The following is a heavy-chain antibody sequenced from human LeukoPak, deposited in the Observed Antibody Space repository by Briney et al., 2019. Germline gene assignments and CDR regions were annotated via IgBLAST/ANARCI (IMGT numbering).Heavy chain of an antibody. CDR1: GYTFTSYD. J-gene: IGHJ6*02. Sequence: ASVKVSCKASGYTFTSYDINWVRQATGQGLEWMGWMNPNSGNTGYAQKFQGRVTMTRYTSISTAYMELSSLRSEDTAVYYCARVPRGAAVHYYYYYYGMDVWGQGTTVTVSS. CDR3: ARVPRGAAVHYYYYYYGMDV. D-gene: IGHD6-25*01. V-gene: IGHV1-8*01. CDR2: MNPNSGNT.